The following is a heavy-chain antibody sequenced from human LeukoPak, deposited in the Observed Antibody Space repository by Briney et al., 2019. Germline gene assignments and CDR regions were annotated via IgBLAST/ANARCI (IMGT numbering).Heavy chain of an antibody. J-gene: IGHJ4*02. CDR1: GFTFSSYS. V-gene: IGHV3-48*04. D-gene: IGHD5-18*01. Sequence: PGGSLRLSCAAPGFTFSSYSMNWVRQAPGKGLEWISYISSSGGTIDYADSVKGRFTISRDNAKNSLYLQMNSLRAEDTAVYYCSRLRGYSYGYADYWGQGTLVTVSS. CDR3: SRLRGYSYGYADY. CDR2: ISSSGGTI.